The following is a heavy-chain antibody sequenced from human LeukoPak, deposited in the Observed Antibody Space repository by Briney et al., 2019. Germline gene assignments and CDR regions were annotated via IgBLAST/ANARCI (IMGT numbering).Heavy chain of an antibody. V-gene: IGHV4-59*01. CDR1: GGSISSYY. Sequence: PSETLSLTCTVSGGSISSYYWSWIRQPPGKGLEWIGYIYYSGSTNYNPSLKSRVTISLDTSKNHFSLKLSSVTAADTAVYYCARLTGTTGGDAFDIWGQGTMVTVSS. CDR2: IYYSGST. J-gene: IGHJ3*02. D-gene: IGHD1-20*01. CDR3: ARLTGTTGGDAFDI.